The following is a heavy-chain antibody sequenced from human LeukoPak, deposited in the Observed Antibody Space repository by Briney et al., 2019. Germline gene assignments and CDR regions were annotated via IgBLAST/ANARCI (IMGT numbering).Heavy chain of an antibody. V-gene: IGHV3-74*01. CDR1: GFTFSSHW. J-gene: IGHJ4*02. CDR2: INGDGSST. Sequence: GGSLRLSCAASGFTFSSHWMHWVRQAPGKGLVGVSRINGDGSSTTYADSVKGRFTISRDNAKNTLYLQMDSLRDEDTAVYYCVYSGNYRFDYWGQGTLVTVSS. CDR3: VYSGNYRFDY. D-gene: IGHD1-26*01.